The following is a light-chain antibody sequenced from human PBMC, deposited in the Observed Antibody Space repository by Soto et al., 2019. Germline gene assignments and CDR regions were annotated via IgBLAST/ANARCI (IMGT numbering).Light chain of an antibody. V-gene: IGKV3-20*01. CDR1: QSVSSSY. Sequence: EIVLTQSPGTLSLSPGERATLSCRASQSVSSSYLAWYQQKPGQAPRPLIYGASSRATGIPGRFSGSGSGTDFTLTISRLVPEDFAVYYCQQYGRSPLTFGPGTKVDIK. J-gene: IGKJ3*01. CDR2: GAS. CDR3: QQYGRSPLT.